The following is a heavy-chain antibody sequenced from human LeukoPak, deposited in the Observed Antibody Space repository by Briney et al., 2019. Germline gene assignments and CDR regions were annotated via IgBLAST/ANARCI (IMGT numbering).Heavy chain of an antibody. CDR3: ARRFGVASFDP. CDR1: GYSFTSYW. J-gene: IGHJ5*02. Sequence: KTGESLKISCKASGYSFTSYWIGWVRQMPGKGLEWMGIIYPGDSDTRYNLSFQGHVSISADKSIRTAYLQWSSLKASDTAMYYCARRFGVASFDPWGQGTLVTVSS. V-gene: IGHV5-51*01. CDR2: IYPGDSDT. D-gene: IGHD3-3*01.